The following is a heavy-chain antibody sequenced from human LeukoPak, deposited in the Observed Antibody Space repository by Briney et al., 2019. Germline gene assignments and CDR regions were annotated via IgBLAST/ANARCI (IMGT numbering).Heavy chain of an antibody. CDR2: ISSSGSTI. J-gene: IGHJ4*02. D-gene: IGHD3-16*01. V-gene: IGHV3-48*03. CDR1: GFTFSSYE. CDR3: ARDPWGGYFDY. Sequence: PGGSLRLSCAASGFTFSSYEMNWVRQAPGKGLEWVSYISSSGSTIYYADSVKGRFTISRDNAKNSLYLQVNSLRAEDTAVYYCARDPWGGYFDYWGQGILVTVSS.